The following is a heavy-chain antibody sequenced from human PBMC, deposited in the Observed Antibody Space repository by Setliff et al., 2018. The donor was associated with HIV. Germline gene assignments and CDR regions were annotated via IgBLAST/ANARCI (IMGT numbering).Heavy chain of an antibody. CDR2: MNPSGGST. CDR1: GYTFASYD. Sequence: ASVKVSCKASGYTFASYDINWVRQAAGQGLEWMGWMNPSGGSTTYAQKFQGRVTMTRDTSTSTVYMELSSLRSDDTAVYYCARDRGVYCISSSCYSPVDAFDIWGQGTMVTVSS. CDR3: ARDRGVYCISSSCYSPVDAFDI. V-gene: IGHV1-46*01. J-gene: IGHJ3*02. D-gene: IGHD2-2*01.